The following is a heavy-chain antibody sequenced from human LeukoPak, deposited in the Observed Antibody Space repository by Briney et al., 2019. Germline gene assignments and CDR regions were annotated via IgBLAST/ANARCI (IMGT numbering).Heavy chain of an antibody. CDR3: ARGIAVAGTNYFDY. D-gene: IGHD6-19*01. Sequence: GGSLRLSCAASGFTVSSNYMSWVRQAPGKGLEWVSVIYSGGSTYYADSVKGRFTISRDNSKNTLYLQMNSLRAEDTAVYYCARGIAVAGTNYFDYWGQGTLVTVPS. CDR1: GFTVSSNY. J-gene: IGHJ4*02. V-gene: IGHV3-53*01. CDR2: IYSGGST.